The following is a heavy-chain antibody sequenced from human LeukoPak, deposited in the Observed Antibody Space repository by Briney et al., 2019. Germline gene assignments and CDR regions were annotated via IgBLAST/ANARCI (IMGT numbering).Heavy chain of an antibody. CDR2: ISYDGSNK. D-gene: IGHD6-13*01. J-gene: IGHJ4*02. V-gene: IGHV3-30-3*01. Sequence: PGGSLRLSCAASGFTFSSYAMHWVRQAPGKGLEWVAVISYDGSNKYYADSVKGRFTISRDNSKNTLYLQMNSLKTEDTAVYYCTIHSSSWSDYFDYWGQGTLVTVSS. CDR3: TIHSSSWSDYFDY. CDR1: GFTFSSYA.